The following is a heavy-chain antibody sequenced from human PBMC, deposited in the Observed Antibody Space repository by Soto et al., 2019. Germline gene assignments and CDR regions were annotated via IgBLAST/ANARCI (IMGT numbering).Heavy chain of an antibody. D-gene: IGHD3-10*01. Sequence: QLQLQESGPGLVKPSETLSLTCTVSGGSISSSSYYWGWIRQPPGKGLEWIGSFYYSGSTYYNPSLESRVTISVDTSKNQFSLKLSSVTAADTAVYYCARWYGSEVFDYWGQGTLVTVSS. CDR1: GGSISSSSYY. CDR2: FYYSGST. V-gene: IGHV4-39*01. CDR3: ARWYGSEVFDY. J-gene: IGHJ4*02.